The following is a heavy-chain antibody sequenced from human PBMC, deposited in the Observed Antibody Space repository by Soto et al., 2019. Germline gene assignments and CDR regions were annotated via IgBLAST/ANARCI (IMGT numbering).Heavy chain of an antibody. D-gene: IGHD6-13*01. Sequence: QVQLVESGGGLVKPGGSLRLSCAASGFTFSDYYMSWIRQAPGKGLEWVSYISSSGSTIYYADSVKGRFTISRDNAKNSLYLQMNSLRAEDTAVYYCARVGAQRYSSRKAPRAEYFQHWGQGTLVTVSS. J-gene: IGHJ1*01. CDR3: ARVGAQRYSSRKAPRAEYFQH. CDR1: GFTFSDYY. V-gene: IGHV3-11*01. CDR2: ISSSGSTI.